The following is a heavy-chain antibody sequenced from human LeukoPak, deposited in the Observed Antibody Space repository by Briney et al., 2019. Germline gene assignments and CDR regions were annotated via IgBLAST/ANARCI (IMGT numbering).Heavy chain of an antibody. Sequence: PGGSLRLSCAASGFTFSNAWMSWVRQAPGKGLEWVSYISAGGSTIYYADSVQGRFTISRDNAKSSLSLQMSSLTAEDTALYYCARAPAPRHCTSTSCPRGPFDYWGQGTLVTVSS. V-gene: IGHV3-48*01. CDR2: ISAGGSTI. J-gene: IGHJ4*02. CDR1: GFTFSNAW. D-gene: IGHD2-2*01. CDR3: ARAPAPRHCTSTSCPRGPFDY.